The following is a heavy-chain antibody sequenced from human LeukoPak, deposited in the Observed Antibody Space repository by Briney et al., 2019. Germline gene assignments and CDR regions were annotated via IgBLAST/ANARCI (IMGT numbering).Heavy chain of an antibody. CDR1: GYTFTSYG. V-gene: IGHV1-18*01. J-gene: IGHJ4*02. CDR3: ARVADPYSGSYFDY. CDR2: ISAYNGNT. Sequence: ASVKVSCKASGYTFTSYGISWVRQAPGQGLEWMGSISAYNGNTNYAQKLQGRVTMTTDTSTSTAYVELRSLRSDDTAVYYCARVADPYSGSYFDYWGQGTLVTVSS. D-gene: IGHD1-26*01.